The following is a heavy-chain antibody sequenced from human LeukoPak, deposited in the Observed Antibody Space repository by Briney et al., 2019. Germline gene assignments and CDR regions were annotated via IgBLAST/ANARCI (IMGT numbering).Heavy chain of an antibody. CDR2: IYYSGST. CDR1: GGSIGSYY. V-gene: IGHV4-59*08. Sequence: SETLSLTCTVSGGSIGSYYWSWIRQPPGKGLEWIGYIYYSGSTNYNPSLKSRVTISVDTSKNQFSLKLSSVTAADTAVYYCARHGRGDFWSGYYNFFDYWGQGTLVTVSS. J-gene: IGHJ4*02. CDR3: ARHGRGDFWSGYYNFFDY. D-gene: IGHD3-3*01.